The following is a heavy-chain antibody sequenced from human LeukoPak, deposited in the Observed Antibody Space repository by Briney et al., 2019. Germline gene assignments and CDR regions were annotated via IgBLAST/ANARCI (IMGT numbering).Heavy chain of an antibody. V-gene: IGHV4-61*01. CDR1: GGSISSSSYY. J-gene: IGHJ5*02. CDR3: ARESGSYLWRSWLNP. CDR2: IYYSGST. Sequence: PSETLSLTCTVSGGSISSSSYYWGWIRQPPGKGLEWIGYIYYSGSTNYNPSLKSRVTISVDTSKNQFSLKLSSVTAADTAVYYCARESGSYLWRSWLNPWGQGTLVTVSS. D-gene: IGHD3-16*01.